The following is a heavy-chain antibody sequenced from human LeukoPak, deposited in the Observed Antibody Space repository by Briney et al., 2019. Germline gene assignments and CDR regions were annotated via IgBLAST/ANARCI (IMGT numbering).Heavy chain of an antibody. CDR1: GFTFSSYE. D-gene: IGHD3-9*01. J-gene: IGHJ4*02. CDR3: AKDLHVSGFDQYTFDY. V-gene: IGHV3-48*03. Sequence: GGSLRLSCAASGFTFSSYEMNWVRQAPGKGLEWVSYISSSGSTIYYADSVKGRFTISRDNSKNTLYLQMNSLRAEDTAVYYCAKDLHVSGFDQYTFDYWGQGTLVTVSS. CDR2: ISSSGSTI.